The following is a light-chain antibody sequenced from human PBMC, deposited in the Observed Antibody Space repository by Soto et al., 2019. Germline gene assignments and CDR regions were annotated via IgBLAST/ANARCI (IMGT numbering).Light chain of an antibody. CDR2: EVS. CDR1: SSDVGGYNY. J-gene: IGLJ2*01. CDR3: SSYTSSSTLV. V-gene: IGLV2-14*01. Sequence: QSVLTQPASVSGSPGQSITISCTGTSSDVGGYNYVSWYQQHPGKAPKLMIYEVSNRPSEVSNRFSGSKSGNTASLTISGLQDEDEADYYCSSYTSSSTLVFGGGTKLTVL.